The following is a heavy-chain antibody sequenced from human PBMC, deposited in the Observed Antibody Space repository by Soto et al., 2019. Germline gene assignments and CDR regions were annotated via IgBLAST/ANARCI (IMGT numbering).Heavy chain of an antibody. CDR2: VFHSGGA. CDR1: GAPISGSVW. CDR3: ARKAWVRFDF. J-gene: IGHJ4*02. V-gene: IGHV4-4*02. Sequence: SETLSLTCAVSGAPISGSVWWTWVRQPPGKGLEWIGEVFHSGGANYNPSLKSRVSISVDTSRSQFSLELHSVTAADTAVYYCARKAWVRFDFWGQGIMVTVSS. D-gene: IGHD3-16*01.